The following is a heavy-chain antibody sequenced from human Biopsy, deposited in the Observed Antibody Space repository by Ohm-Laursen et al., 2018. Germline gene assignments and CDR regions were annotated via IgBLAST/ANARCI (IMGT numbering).Heavy chain of an antibody. CDR1: GYSLTELS. J-gene: IGHJ4*02. Sequence: VASVKVSCKVSGYSLTELSMHWVRQAPGQGLEWLGYINCKTGATNYAQKFQGTVTMTRDTSISTAYLALGSLRSADTAIYYCARDPLNGHKHFDYWGQGSLVTVSS. CDR3: ARDPLNGHKHFDY. CDR2: INCKTGAT. D-gene: IGHD2-8*01. V-gene: IGHV1-2*02.